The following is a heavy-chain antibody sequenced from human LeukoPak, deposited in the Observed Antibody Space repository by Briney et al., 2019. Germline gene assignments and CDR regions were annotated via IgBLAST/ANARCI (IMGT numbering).Heavy chain of an antibody. CDR1: GYSFTSYW. CDR2: IYPGDSDT. V-gene: IGHV5-51*01. J-gene: IGHJ4*02. Sequence: GESLKISCKGSGYSFTSYWIGWVRQMPGKGLEWMGIIYPGDSDTRYSPSFQGQVTISADKSISTAYLQWSSLKASDTATYYCARHAGRYYDSSGLARWGQGTLVTVSS. D-gene: IGHD3-22*01. CDR3: ARHAGRYYDSSGLAR.